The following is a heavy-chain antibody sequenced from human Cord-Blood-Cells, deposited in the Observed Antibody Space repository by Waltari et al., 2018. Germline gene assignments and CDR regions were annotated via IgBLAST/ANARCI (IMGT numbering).Heavy chain of an antibody. V-gene: IGHV4-38-2*02. Sequence: QVQLQESGPGLVKPSETLSLTCTVSGYSLSMGYSWGWIRPSPGKGLEWIGSIYHSGSTYYNPSLKSRVTISVDTSKNQFSLKLSSVTAADTAVYYCARDRNSYYYYYYGMDVWGQGTTVTVSS. CDR3: ARDRNSYYYYYYGMDV. J-gene: IGHJ6*02. D-gene: IGHD1-7*01. CDR2: IYHSGST. CDR1: GYSLSMGYS.